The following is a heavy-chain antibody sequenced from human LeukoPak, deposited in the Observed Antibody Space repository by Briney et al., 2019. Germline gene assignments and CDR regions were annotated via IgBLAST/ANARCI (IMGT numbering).Heavy chain of an antibody. CDR1: GGSISSTNW. Sequence: SGTLSLTCGVSGGSISSTNWWSWVRQPPGKGLEWIGEVDHSGSTKCNPALKSRVTMSVDKSKNQFSLRLNSVTAADTAVYYCARVHKYCSGISCYRFDPWGQGTLVTVSS. D-gene: IGHD2-2*01. J-gene: IGHJ5*02. V-gene: IGHV4-4*02. CDR3: ARVHKYCSGISCYRFDP. CDR2: VDHSGST.